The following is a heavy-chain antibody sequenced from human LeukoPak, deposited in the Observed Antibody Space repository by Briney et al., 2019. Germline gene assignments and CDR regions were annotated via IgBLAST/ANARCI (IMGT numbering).Heavy chain of an antibody. Sequence: SETLSLTCAVYGGSFSGYYWSWIRQPPGKGLEWIGEINHSGSTNYNPSLKSRVTISVDTSKNQFSLKLSSVTAADTAVYYCARAITIFGVVIIRAEYYFDYWGQGTLVTVSS. CDR1: GGSFSGYY. J-gene: IGHJ4*02. V-gene: IGHV4-34*01. CDR3: ARAITIFGVVIIRAEYYFDY. D-gene: IGHD3-3*01. CDR2: INHSGST.